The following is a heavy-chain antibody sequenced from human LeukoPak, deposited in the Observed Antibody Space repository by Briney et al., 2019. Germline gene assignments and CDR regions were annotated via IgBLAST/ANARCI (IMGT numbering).Heavy chain of an antibody. CDR1: GGSISSYY. V-gene: IGHV4-59*12. Sequence: PSETLSLTCTVSGGSISSYYWSWIRQPPGKGLEWIGYIYHSGSTYYNPSLKSRVTISVDRSKNQFSLKLSSVTAADTAVYYCARSEYQYYYDSSGYYYYYYGMDVWGQGTTVTVSS. CDR3: ARSEYQYYYDSSGYYYYYYGMDV. D-gene: IGHD3-22*01. CDR2: IYHSGST. J-gene: IGHJ6*02.